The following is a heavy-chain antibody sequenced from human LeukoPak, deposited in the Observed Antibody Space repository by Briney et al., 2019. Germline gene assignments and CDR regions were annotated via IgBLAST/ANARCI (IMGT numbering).Heavy chain of an antibody. J-gene: IGHJ4*02. D-gene: IGHD6-13*01. CDR3: AKDRASIAAAGLDY. V-gene: IGHV3-30*02. CDR1: GFTFSSYG. Sequence: GGSLRLSCAGSGFTFSSYGMHWVRQAPGKGLEWVAFIRYDGSNKYYADSVKGRFTISRDNAKNSLYLQMNSLRAEDTALYYCAKDRASIAAAGLDYWGQGTLVTVSS. CDR2: IRYDGSNK.